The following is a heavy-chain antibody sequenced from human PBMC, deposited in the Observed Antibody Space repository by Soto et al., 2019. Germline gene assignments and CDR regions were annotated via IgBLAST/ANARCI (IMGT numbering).Heavy chain of an antibody. Sequence: QVQLVQSGAEVKKPGASVKVSCKASGYTFTSYAIHWVRQAPGQRLEWMSWINAGNGNRRYSRKFQDRVTLTRDTSASPAYMDLSSLTSEDTALYYCARGGDGALIVDWGQGTLVTVSS. D-gene: IGHD1-26*01. CDR3: ARGGDGALIVD. CDR2: INAGNGNR. CDR1: GYTFTSYA. J-gene: IGHJ4*02. V-gene: IGHV1-3*01.